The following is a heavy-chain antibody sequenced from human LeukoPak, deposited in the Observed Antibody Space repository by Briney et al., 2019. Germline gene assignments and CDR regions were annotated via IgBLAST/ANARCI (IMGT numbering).Heavy chain of an antibody. CDR3: ATKQWLAPPPDS. V-gene: IGHV3-74*01. J-gene: IGHJ4*02. D-gene: IGHD6-19*01. CDR2: INTDGTVT. CDR1: GFTFSKYW. Sequence: PGGSLRLSCAASGFTFSKYWMLWVRHAPGKGLESVSRINTDGTVTTYADSVKGRFTVSRDNAGNTMFLQMNSVRDEATAVYYCATKQWLAPPPDSWGQGTPVTVSS.